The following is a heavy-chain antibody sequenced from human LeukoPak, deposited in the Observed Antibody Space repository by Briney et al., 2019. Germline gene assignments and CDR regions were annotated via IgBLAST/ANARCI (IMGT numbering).Heavy chain of an antibody. Sequence: GGSLRLSCATSGFRFVDYGLSWVRHAPGKGLEWVAVISYDGSNKYYADSVKGRFTISRDNSQDTLYLQMNSLRAEDTALYYCARGRGYSGKYYVDSWGQGTLVTVSS. V-gene: IGHV3-30*03. J-gene: IGHJ4*02. CDR3: ARGRGYSGKYYVDS. D-gene: IGHD1-26*01. CDR2: ISYDGSNK. CDR1: GFRFVDYG.